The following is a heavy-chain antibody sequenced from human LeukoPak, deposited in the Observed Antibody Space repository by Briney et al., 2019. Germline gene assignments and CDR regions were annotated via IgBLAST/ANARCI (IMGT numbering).Heavy chain of an antibody. J-gene: IGHJ4*02. CDR1: GYTFTSYD. CDR2: MNPNSGNT. CDR3: ARGAVTTIDY. V-gene: IGHV1-8*01. D-gene: IGHD4-17*01. Sequence: ASVKVSCKASGYTFTSYDINWVRQATGQGLEWMGWMNPNSGNTGYAQKFQGRVTMTRDTSTSTVYMELSSLRSEDTAVYYCARGAVTTIDYWGQGTLVTVSS.